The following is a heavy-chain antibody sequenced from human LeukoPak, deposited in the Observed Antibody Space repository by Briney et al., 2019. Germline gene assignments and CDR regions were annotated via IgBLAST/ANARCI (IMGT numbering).Heavy chain of an antibody. Sequence: GGSLRLSCAASGFTFSSYGMHWVRQAPGKGLEWVAFIRYDGSNKYYADSVKGRFTISRDNSKNTLYLQMNSLRAEDTAVYYCAKVTRRVSSPKTPGAFDIWGQGTMVTVSS. J-gene: IGHJ3*02. CDR2: IRYDGSNK. D-gene: IGHD6-13*01. V-gene: IGHV3-30*02. CDR3: AKVTRRVSSPKTPGAFDI. CDR1: GFTFSSYG.